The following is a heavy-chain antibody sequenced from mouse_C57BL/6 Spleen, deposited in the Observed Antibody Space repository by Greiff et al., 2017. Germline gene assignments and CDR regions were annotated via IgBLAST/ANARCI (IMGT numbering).Heavy chain of an antibody. CDR3: ARSHDGYYGY. V-gene: IGHV1-69*01. CDR1: GYTFTSYW. Sequence: QVQLKQPGAELVMPGASVKLSCKASGYTFTSYWMHWVKQRPGQGLEWIGEIDPSDSYTNYNQKFKGKSTLTVDKSSSTAYMQLSSLTSEDSAVYYCARSHDGYYGYWGQGTTLTVSS. J-gene: IGHJ2*01. D-gene: IGHD2-3*01. CDR2: IDPSDSYT.